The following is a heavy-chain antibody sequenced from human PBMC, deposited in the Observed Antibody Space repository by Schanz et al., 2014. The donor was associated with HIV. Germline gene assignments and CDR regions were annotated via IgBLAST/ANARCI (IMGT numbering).Heavy chain of an antibody. J-gene: IGHJ6*02. V-gene: IGHV3-33*01. CDR1: GFSFSSYG. CDR2: IWYDGSNK. Sequence: QVQLVESGGGVVQPGRSLRLSCAASGFSFSSYGMHWVRQAPGKGLEWVEIIWYDGSNKYYSEYVKGRFTISRDKSKNTLYLEMNSLRVEDTAVYYCARVALAVDGADYGMDVWGQGIMVTVSS. CDR3: ARVALAVDGADYGMDV. D-gene: IGHD2-2*01.